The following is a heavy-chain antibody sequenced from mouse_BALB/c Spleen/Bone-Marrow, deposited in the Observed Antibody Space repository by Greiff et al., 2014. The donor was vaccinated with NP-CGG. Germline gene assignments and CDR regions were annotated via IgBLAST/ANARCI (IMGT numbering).Heavy chain of an antibody. J-gene: IGHJ4*01. Sequence: QVQLQQSGPELVKPGASVRISCKASDYTFTSYYIHWVKQRPGQGLEWIGWIYPGNVNTKYNEKFKGKATLTADKSSSTAYMQLSSLTSEDSAVYFCARGGWLRDAMDYWGQGTSVTVSS. D-gene: IGHD2-2*01. V-gene: IGHV1S56*01. CDR1: DYTFTSYY. CDR2: IYPGNVNT. CDR3: ARGGWLRDAMDY.